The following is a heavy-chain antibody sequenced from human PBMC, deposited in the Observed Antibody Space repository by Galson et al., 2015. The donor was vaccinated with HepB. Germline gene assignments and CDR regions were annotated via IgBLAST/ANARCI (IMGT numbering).Heavy chain of an antibody. CDR3: ARVPRFLKWLNGDWFDP. D-gene: IGHD3-3*01. Sequence: SLRLSCAASGFTFSSYSMSWVRQAPGKGLEWVPYISNTASTIYYADSVKGRFTMSRDNANSSVDLQMNNLRAEDTAVYYCARVPRFLKWLNGDWFDPWGQGTLVTVSS. CDR2: ISNTASTI. V-gene: IGHV3-48*03. CDR1: GFTFSSYS. J-gene: IGHJ5*02.